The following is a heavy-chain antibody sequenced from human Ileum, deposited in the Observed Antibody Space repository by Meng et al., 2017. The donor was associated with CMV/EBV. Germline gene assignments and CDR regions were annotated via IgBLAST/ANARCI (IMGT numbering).Heavy chain of an antibody. CDR3: ARDGLSGRYFDY. Sequence: CQTAGYTFTRNNIIWVRQAPGQGPEWMGWINTNTGNPTYAQGFTGRFVFSLDTSVNTAYLQITSLKPEDTAVYYCARDGLSGRYFDYWGQGSLVTVSS. D-gene: IGHD1-26*01. CDR2: INTNTGNP. V-gene: IGHV7-4-1*02. CDR1: GYTFTRNN. J-gene: IGHJ4*02.